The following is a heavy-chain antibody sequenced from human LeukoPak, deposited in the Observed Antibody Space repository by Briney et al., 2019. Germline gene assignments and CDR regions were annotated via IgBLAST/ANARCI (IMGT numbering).Heavy chain of an antibody. J-gene: IGHJ4*02. D-gene: IGHD4-17*01. CDR1: GVTFCDDA. Sequence: GGSLRLSCTASGVTFCDDAMSWVREASGKGLEGVGGIRSRAYGGTTEFAASVKGRFTISRDDSRSIAYLQINSLKPEHTALYYCTRWTHDHTVTTPFDYWGQGTLATVSS. V-gene: IGHV3-49*04. CDR3: TRWTHDHTVTTPFDY. CDR2: IRSRAYGGTT.